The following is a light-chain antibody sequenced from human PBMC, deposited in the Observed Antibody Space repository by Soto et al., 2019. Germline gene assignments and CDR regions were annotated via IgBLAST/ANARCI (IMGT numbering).Light chain of an antibody. J-gene: IGLJ1*01. Sequence: QSVLTQPASVSGSPGQSITISCTGTSSDVGGYNYVSWYQQHPGKAPKLMIYEVSNRPSGVSNRFSGSKSDNTASLTISGLQAEDEADYDGSSCTSFSTYVCGTGTKVTVL. CDR2: EVS. CDR1: SSDVGGYNY. CDR3: SSCTSFSTYV. V-gene: IGLV2-14*01.